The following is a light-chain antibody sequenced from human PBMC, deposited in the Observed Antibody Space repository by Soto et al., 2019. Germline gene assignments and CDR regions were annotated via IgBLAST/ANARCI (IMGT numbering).Light chain of an antibody. J-gene: IGKJ5*01. CDR2: QTS. CDR1: QYINTR. V-gene: IGKV3-11*01. CDR3: QHRMNWPLT. Sequence: ELVLTQSPATLSLSPGARVTLSCRASQYINTRLAWYQHRHGQAPRLLIYQTSIRAAGTPARFSGSGSETDLTLTISSLEPEDFEVYYCQHRMNWPLTFGQGTRLEIK.